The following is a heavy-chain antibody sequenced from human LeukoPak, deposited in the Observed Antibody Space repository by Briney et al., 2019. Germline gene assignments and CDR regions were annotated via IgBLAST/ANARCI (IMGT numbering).Heavy chain of an antibody. D-gene: IGHD3-22*01. Sequence: GESLKISCKGSGYSFTSYWICWVRQMPGKGLEWMGIIYPGDSDTRYSPSFQGQVTISADKSISTAYLQWSSLKASDTAMYYCARHAPPEYYYDSSGYRNAFDIWGQGTMVTVSS. CDR3: ARHAPPEYYYDSSGYRNAFDI. J-gene: IGHJ3*02. CDR2: IYPGDSDT. V-gene: IGHV5-51*01. CDR1: GYSFTSYW.